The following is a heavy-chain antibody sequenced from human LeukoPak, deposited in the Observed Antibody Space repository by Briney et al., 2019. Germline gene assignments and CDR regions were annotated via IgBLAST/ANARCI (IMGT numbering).Heavy chain of an antibody. D-gene: IGHD3-22*01. CDR1: GFTFSTYA. J-gene: IGHJ3*02. Sequence: GGSLRLSCAASGFTFSTYAVNWVRQAPGKGLEWVSAITGSGGATYYADSVKGRFTISRDNSKNTLYLQMNSLRAEDTAVYYCAKAKTMTHDAFDIWGQGTMVTVSS. V-gene: IGHV3-23*01. CDR3: AKAKTMTHDAFDI. CDR2: ITGSGGAT.